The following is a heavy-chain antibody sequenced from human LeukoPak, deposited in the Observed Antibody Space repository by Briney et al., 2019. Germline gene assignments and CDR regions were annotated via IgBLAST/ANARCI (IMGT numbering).Heavy chain of an antibody. Sequence: ASVKVSCKASGYTFTGYYMHWVQQAPGQGLEWMGWINPNSGGTNYAQKFQGRVTMTRDTSISTAYMELSRLRSDDTAVYYCARVLSYYYGSGSYRGAFDYWGQGTLVTVSS. J-gene: IGHJ4*02. CDR1: GYTFTGYY. CDR2: INPNSGGT. D-gene: IGHD3-10*01. CDR3: ARVLSYYYGSGSYRGAFDY. V-gene: IGHV1-2*02.